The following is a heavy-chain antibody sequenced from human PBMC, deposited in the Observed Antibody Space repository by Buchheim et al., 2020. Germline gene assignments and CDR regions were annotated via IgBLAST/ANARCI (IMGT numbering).Heavy chain of an antibody. Sequence: EVQLVESGGGLVQPGGSLRLSCAASGFTFSSYSMNWVRQAPGKGLEWVSYINSSSSTIYYAASVKGRFTISRDNAKNSLYLQMNSLRAEDTAVYYCARLYYDSSGYCLDYWGQGTL. CDR3: ARLYYDSSGYCLDY. CDR1: GFTFSSYS. J-gene: IGHJ4*02. CDR2: INSSSSTI. D-gene: IGHD3-22*01. V-gene: IGHV3-48*01.